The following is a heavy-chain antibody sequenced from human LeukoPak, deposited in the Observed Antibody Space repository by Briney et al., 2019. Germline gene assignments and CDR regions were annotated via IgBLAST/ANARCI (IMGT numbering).Heavy chain of an antibody. CDR2: IYSGGFSGGGP. CDR1: GFNVSSHH. D-gene: IGHD5-24*01. V-gene: IGHV3-66*01. J-gene: IGHJ4*02. CDR3: ARDMRGDGFNSFDR. Sequence: GGSLRLSCAVSGFNVSSHHMNWVRQAPGKGLEWVSVIYSGGFSGGGPHYADSAKGRFTTSSESSKNTLYLQMNSLRVDDTAVYYCARDMRGDGFNSFDRWGLGILVTVSS.